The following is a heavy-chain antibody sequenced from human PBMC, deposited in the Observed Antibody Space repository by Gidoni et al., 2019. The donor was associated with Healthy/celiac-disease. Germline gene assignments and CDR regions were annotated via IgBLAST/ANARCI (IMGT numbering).Heavy chain of an antibody. CDR3: SAGQAYYYYGMDV. V-gene: IGHV3-15*07. CDR2: IKSKTDGGTT. Sequence: EVQLVESGGGLVKPGGSLRLSCAASGFTFSNAWMNWVRQAPGKGLEWVGRIKSKTDGGTTDYAAPVKGRFTISRDDSKNTLYLQMNSLKTEDTAVYYCSAGQAYYYYGMDVWGQGTTVTVSS. CDR1: GFTFSNAW. J-gene: IGHJ6*02.